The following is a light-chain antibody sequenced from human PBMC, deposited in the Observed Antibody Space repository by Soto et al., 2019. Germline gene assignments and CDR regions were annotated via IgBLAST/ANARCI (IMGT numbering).Light chain of an antibody. CDR3: SSYTTGSTRV. Sequence: QSALTQPASVSGSLGQSITISCTGTSSNVGGYYYVSWYQQCPGKAPKLLIFEVSNRPPGVSNRFSGSKFGNTASLTISGLQAEDEADYYCSSYTTGSTRVFGTGTKLTVL. V-gene: IGLV2-14*01. J-gene: IGLJ1*01. CDR2: EVS. CDR1: SSNVGGYYY.